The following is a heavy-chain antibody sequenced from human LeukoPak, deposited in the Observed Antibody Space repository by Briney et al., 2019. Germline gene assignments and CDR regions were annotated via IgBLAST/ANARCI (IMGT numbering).Heavy chain of an antibody. D-gene: IGHD2-2*01. Sequence: PSETLSLTCTVSDGSISSYSWSWIRQPPGKGLEWFGYIFDSGSTTYNPSLNGRVTISIDTSKNQLSLNLRSVNAADTAVYYCARGSFTSAWLWDYWGQGTLVTVSS. J-gene: IGHJ4*02. CDR2: IFDSGST. CDR1: DGSISSYS. CDR3: ARGSFTSAWLWDY. V-gene: IGHV4-59*01.